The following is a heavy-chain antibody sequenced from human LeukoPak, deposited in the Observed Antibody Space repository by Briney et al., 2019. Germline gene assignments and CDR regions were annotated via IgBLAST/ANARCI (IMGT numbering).Heavy chain of an antibody. V-gene: IGHV4-59*01. J-gene: IGHJ6*04. CDR1: GRSISSYY. CDR2: ICYSGST. Sequence: PSETLSLTCTVSGRSISSYYWSWVRQPPGKGLEWIGYICYSGSTNYNPPLKSRVTISVDTSKNQFSLKLSYVTAADTAVYYCARTPAAERGFYYYYGVDVWGKGTTVTVSS. D-gene: IGHD6-13*01. CDR3: ARTPAAERGFYYYYGVDV.